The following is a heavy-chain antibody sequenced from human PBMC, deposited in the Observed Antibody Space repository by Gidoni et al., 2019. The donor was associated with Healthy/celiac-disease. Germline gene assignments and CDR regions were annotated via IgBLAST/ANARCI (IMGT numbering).Heavy chain of an antibody. CDR1: GGSISSYY. D-gene: IGHD1-20*01. CDR2: IYYSGST. V-gene: IGHV4-59*01. J-gene: IGHJ4*02. Sequence: QVQLQESGPGLVMPSETLSLTCTVSGGSISSYYWSWIRQPPGKGLEWIGYIYYSGSTNYNPSLKSRVTISVDTSKNQFSLKLSSVTAADTAVYYCARSSKRRIAGDYWGQGTLVTVSS. CDR3: ARSSKRRIAGDY.